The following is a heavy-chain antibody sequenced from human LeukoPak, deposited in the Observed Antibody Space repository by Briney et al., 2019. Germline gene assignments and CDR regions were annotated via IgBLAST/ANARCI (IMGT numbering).Heavy chain of an antibody. J-gene: IGHJ3*01. CDR2: INPTSGAT. V-gene: IGHV1-2*02. D-gene: IGHD1/OR15-1a*01. CDR1: GYTFTDYY. CDR3: AREFRTTTWSFDAFDL. Sequence: ASVKVSCKASGYTFTDYYMHWVRQAPGQGLDWVGWINPTSGATNYAQKFQGRATMTRDTSNNTSYMELSRLRSDDTAVYYCAREFRTTTWSFDAFDLWGQGTMVTVSS.